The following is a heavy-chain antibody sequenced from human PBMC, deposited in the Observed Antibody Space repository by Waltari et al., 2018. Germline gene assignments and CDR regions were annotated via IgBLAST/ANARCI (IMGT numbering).Heavy chain of an antibody. CDR2: IYVGDSET. D-gene: IGHD3-16*02. J-gene: IGHJ3*02. CDR3: ARREHDYDYVGGSYRRVIDTFDI. V-gene: IGHV5-51*03. CDR1: GDKFSTYW. Sequence: EVRLVQSGAEVKKQGESLKISCKGSGDKFSTYWIGWVRQRHGKGLEWMGIIYVGDSETRYSPSFRRQVTMSADKSITTAYLQWSSLKASDTAMYYCARREHDYDYVGGSYRRVIDTFDIWGQGTRVTVSS.